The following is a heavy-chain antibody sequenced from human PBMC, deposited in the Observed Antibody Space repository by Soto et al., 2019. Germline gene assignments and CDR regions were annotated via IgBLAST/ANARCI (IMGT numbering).Heavy chain of an antibody. CDR3: ARLGGSYAVPHFDY. CDR1: GGSISSYF. CDR2: ISYIGGT. J-gene: IGHJ4*02. D-gene: IGHD1-26*01. V-gene: IGHV4-59*08. Sequence: SETLSLTCTVSGGSISSYFWSWIRQSPGKGLEWIGYISYIGGTNYNPSLKSRVTISVDTSKNQFSLKLSSVTAADTAVYYCARLGGSYAVPHFDYWGQGTLVTVSS.